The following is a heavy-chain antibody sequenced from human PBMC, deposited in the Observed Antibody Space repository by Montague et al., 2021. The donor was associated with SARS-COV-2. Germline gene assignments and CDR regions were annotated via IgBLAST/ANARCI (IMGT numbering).Heavy chain of an antibody. D-gene: IGHD3-22*01. Sequence: SETLSPTCPVSCRSISTSSSCSGRIRKPLGNGLEWIGCIYYSGSXXYKPSLKSRVTISVDTSKNQFSLKLSSVTAADTAVYYCAREGGWLSRGSYYFDYWGQGTLVTVSS. V-gene: IGHV4-39*07. CDR2: IYYSGSX. CDR3: AREGGWLSRGSYYFDY. CDR1: CRSISTSSSC. J-gene: IGHJ4*02.